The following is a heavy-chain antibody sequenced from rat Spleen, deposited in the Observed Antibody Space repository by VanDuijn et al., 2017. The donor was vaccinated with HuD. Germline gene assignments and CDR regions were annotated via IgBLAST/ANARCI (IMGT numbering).Heavy chain of an antibody. CDR2: INYDGSST. V-gene: IGHV5-7*01. D-gene: IGHD1-2*01. CDR3: ASVYTTYVAHWFAY. Sequence: EVQLVESGGGLVQPGGSLKLSCATSGFTFSDYYMAWVRQTPTVGLEWVATINYDGSSTYYRDSVKGRFTISKDNAKSTLYLQMNSLRSEDSATYYCASVYTTYVAHWFAYWGQGTLVTVSS. J-gene: IGHJ3*01. CDR1: GFTFSDYY.